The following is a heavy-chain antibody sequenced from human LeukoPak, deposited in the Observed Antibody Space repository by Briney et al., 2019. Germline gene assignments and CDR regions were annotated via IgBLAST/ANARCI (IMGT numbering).Heavy chain of an antibody. D-gene: IGHD3-22*01. Sequence: PGRSLRLSCAASGFTFSSYGMHWVRQAPGKGLEWVAIIYYDGSDKYYADSVKGRFTISRDNSKDTLYLQMNSLRAEDTAVYYCARQIAYYYDSSGYYTTDYWGQGTLATVSS. CDR3: ARQIAYYYDSSGYYTTDY. J-gene: IGHJ4*02. V-gene: IGHV3-33*01. CDR2: IYYDGSDK. CDR1: GFTFSSYG.